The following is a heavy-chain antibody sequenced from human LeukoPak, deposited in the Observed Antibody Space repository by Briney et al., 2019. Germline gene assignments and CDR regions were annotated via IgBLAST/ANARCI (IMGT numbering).Heavy chain of an antibody. CDR2: IYYSGST. CDR3: ARRPRGYYGSGSGGWFDP. D-gene: IGHD3-10*01. CDR1: GGSISSSSYY. J-gene: IGHJ5*02. Sequence: SETLSLTCTVSGGSISSSSYYWGWIRQPPGKGLEWIGSIYYSGSTYCNPSLKSRVTISVDTSKNQFSLKLSSVTAADTAVYYCARRPRGYYGSGSGGWFDPWGQGTLVTVSS. V-gene: IGHV4-39*01.